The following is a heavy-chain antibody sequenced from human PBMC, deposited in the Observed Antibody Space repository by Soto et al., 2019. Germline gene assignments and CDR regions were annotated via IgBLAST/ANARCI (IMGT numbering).Heavy chain of an antibody. J-gene: IGHJ4*02. CDR1: GFTFSSYA. D-gene: IGHD6-13*01. CDR2: ISGSGGST. CDR3: AKDAGEAAAGSPPHDY. V-gene: IGHV3-23*01. Sequence: GGSLRLSCAASGFTFSSYAMSWVRQAPGKGLEWVSAISGSGGSTYYADSVKGRFTISRDNSKNTLYLQMNSLRAEDTAVYYCAKDAGEAAAGSPPHDYWGQGTLVTVSS.